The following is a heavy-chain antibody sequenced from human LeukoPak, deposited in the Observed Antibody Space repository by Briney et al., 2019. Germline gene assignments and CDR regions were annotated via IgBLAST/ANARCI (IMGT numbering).Heavy chain of an antibody. CDR3: ARTTEAHSWRTRYYDYYMDV. D-gene: IGHD6-13*01. CDR1: GGSINYYY. CDR2: IYATGST. J-gene: IGHJ6*03. V-gene: IGHV4-59*01. Sequence: SETLSLTCTVSGGSINYYYWSWIRQPPGRGLEWIGYIYATGSTDYNPSLKSRVTISVDTSKNQFSLKLSSVTAADTAVYYCARTTEAHSWRTRYYDYYMDVWGKGTTVTVSS.